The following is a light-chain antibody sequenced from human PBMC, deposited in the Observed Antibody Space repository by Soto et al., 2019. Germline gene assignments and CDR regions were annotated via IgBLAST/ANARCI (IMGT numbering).Light chain of an antibody. J-gene: IGLJ2*01. CDR1: SCDVGSYNL. V-gene: IGLV2-23*01. CDR3: CSYAGSGILV. Sequence: QSVLTQPASVSGSPGQSITISWTGTSCDVGSYNLVSWYQHHPGKAPKLMIYEGSKRPSGVSNRFSGSKSGNTASLTISGLQAEDEADYYCCSYAGSGILVFGGGTKLTVL. CDR2: EGS.